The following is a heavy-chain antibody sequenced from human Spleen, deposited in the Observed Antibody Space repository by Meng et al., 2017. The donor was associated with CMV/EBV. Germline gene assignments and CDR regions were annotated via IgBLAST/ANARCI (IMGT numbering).Heavy chain of an antibody. CDR3: VREGQDNRFDP. CDR1: GGSISNQY. CDR2: IFSSGST. J-gene: IGHJ5*02. V-gene: IGHV4-59*11. Sequence: LTCTVSGGSISNQYWSWIRQPPGKGLEWLAYIFSSGSTAYNPSLRSRLTISIDMFKNQFSLKLSSVTAADTAMYYCVREGQDNRFDPWGQGTLVTVSS.